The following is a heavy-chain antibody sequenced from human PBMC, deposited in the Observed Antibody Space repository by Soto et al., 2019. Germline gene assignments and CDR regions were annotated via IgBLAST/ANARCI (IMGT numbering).Heavy chain of an antibody. D-gene: IGHD1-1*01. CDR3: AKDLTWNQADY. J-gene: IGHJ4*02. V-gene: IGHV3-74*01. CDR2: INGGGSST. Sequence: SGGSLRLSCAASGFTFSSSWMHWVRQAPGKGLVWVSRINGGGSSTNYADSVKGRFTISRDNAKNTLYLQMNSLRAEDTAVYYCAKDLTWNQADYWGQGALVTVSS. CDR1: GFTFSSSW.